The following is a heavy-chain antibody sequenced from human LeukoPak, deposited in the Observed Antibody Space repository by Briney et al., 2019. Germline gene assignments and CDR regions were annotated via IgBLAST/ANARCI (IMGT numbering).Heavy chain of an antibody. CDR1: GGSISSYY. Sequence: PSETLSLTCTVSGGSISSYYWSWIRQPPGKGLEWIGYIYYSGSTNYNPSLKSRVTISVDTSKNQFSLKLSSVTAADTAVYYCARVGYGDYNFDYWGQGTLVTVSS. CDR2: IYYSGST. D-gene: IGHD4-17*01. CDR3: ARVGYGDYNFDY. V-gene: IGHV4-59*01. J-gene: IGHJ4*02.